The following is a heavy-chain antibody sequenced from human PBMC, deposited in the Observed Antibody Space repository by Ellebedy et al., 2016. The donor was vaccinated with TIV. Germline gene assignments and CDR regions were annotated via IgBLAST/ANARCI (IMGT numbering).Heavy chain of an antibody. Sequence: MPSETLSLTCTVSGGSINSNYWSWIRQPPGKGLEWIGYIYYSGSTNYNPSLMGRVTISVDTSKNQFSLKLSSVTAADTAVYYCVRHVYWSGGNYYGRYDYWGQGTLVTVSS. D-gene: IGHD2-15*01. CDR1: GGSINSNY. J-gene: IGHJ4*02. CDR2: IYYSGST. V-gene: IGHV4-59*08. CDR3: VRHVYWSGGNYYGRYDY.